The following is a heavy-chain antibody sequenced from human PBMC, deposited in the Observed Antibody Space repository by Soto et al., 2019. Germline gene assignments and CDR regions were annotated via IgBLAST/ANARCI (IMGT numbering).Heavy chain of an antibody. CDR1: GGSISSGGYY. Sequence: SETLSLTCTVSGGSISSGGYYWSWIRQHPGKGLEWIGSIYYSGSTYYNPSLESRVTISVDKSKNQFSLKLMSLSAADTAVYYCGRLEGLATISYYFDYWGQGALVTVSS. D-gene: IGHD3-9*01. CDR3: GRLEGLATISYYFDY. CDR2: IYYSGST. V-gene: IGHV4-39*01. J-gene: IGHJ4*02.